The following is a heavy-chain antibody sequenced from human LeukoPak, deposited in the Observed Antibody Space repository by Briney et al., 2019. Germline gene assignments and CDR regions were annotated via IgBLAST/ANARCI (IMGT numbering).Heavy chain of an antibody. CDR2: IYTSGST. D-gene: IGHD2-2*02. Sequence: SETLSLTCTVSGGSISSYYWSWIRQPAGKGLEWIGRIYTSGSTNYNPSLKSRVTMSVDTSKNQFSLKLSSVTAADTAVYYCARNPYCSSTSCYTDYYYYYMDVWGKGTTVTVSS. J-gene: IGHJ6*03. V-gene: IGHV4-4*07. CDR3: ARNPYCSSTSCYTDYYYYYMDV. CDR1: GGSISSYY.